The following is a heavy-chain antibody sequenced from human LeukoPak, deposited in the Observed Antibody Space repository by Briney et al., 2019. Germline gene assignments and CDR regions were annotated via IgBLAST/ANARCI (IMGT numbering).Heavy chain of an antibody. V-gene: IGHV3-7*01. CDR2: IKQDGSEK. CDR1: GYSISSGYY. Sequence: ETLSLTCTVSGYSISSGYYWGWIRQPPGKGLEWVANIKQDGSEKYYVDSVKGRFTISRDNAKNSLYLQMSSLRAEDTAVYYCARERDYGDYDDAFDIWGQGTMVTVSS. J-gene: IGHJ3*02. D-gene: IGHD4-17*01. CDR3: ARERDYGDYDDAFDI.